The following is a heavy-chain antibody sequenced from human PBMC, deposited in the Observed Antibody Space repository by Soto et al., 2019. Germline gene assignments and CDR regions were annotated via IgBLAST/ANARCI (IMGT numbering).Heavy chain of an antibody. D-gene: IGHD1-26*01. CDR3: ARDLTGRGATVDY. Sequence: SETLSLTCAVSGGSISSGGYSWSWIRQPPGKGLEWIGYIYHSGSTYYNPSLKSRVTISVDTSKNQFSLKLSSVTAADTAVYYCARDLTGRGATVDYWGQGTLVTVSS. CDR2: IYHSGST. J-gene: IGHJ4*02. CDR1: GGSISSGGYS. V-gene: IGHV4-30-2*01.